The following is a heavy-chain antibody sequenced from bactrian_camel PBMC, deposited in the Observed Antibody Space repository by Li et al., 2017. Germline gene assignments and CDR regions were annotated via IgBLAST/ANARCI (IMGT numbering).Heavy chain of an antibody. CDR2: MDSQGRT. D-gene: IGHD6*01. V-gene: IGHV3S53*01. CDR3: AGEQYGGCRASAAFGV. J-gene: IGHJ6*01. CDR1: ETRYC. Sequence: HVQLVESGGGSVQPGESLRLTCTFSETRYCMGWFRQPPVKDREGVAVMDSQGRTKYADSVNGRFTISKGSRKTILYLEMHDLKPEDTAVYYCAGEQYGGCRASAAFGVWGQGTQVTDS.